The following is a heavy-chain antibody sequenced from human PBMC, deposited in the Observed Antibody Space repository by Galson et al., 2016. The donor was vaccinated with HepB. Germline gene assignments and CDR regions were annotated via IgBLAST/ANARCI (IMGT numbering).Heavy chain of an antibody. V-gene: IGHV1-18*01. D-gene: IGHD5-12*01. J-gene: IGHJ5*02. CDR1: GFTFTAYG. CDR3: ARVLGGYDFYP. CDR2: INAYNGNT. Sequence: KVSCKASGFTFTAYGISWVRQAPGQGLEWMGWINAYNGNTNYAQSFQGRVTMTTDTSTGTAYMELWNLRSDDTALYYCARVLGGYDFYPWGQGTLVTVPS.